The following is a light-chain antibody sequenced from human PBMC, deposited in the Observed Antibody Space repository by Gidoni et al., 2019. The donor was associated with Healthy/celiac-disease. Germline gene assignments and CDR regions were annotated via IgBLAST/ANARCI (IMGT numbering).Light chain of an antibody. CDR3: QAWDSSYVV. CDR1: KLGDKY. Sequence: SYELTQPPSVSVSPGQTASITCSGDKLGDKYACWYQQKPGQVPVLVIYQDSKRPSGIPERFSGSNSGNTATLTISGTQAMDEADYYCQAWDSSYVVFGGGTKLTVL. CDR2: QDS. V-gene: IGLV3-1*01. J-gene: IGLJ2*01.